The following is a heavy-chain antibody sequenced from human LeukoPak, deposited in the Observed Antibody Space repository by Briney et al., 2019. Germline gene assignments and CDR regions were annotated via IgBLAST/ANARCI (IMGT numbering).Heavy chain of an antibody. CDR1: GFTVSSNY. V-gene: IGHV3-66*01. CDR3: AREAHTGSGTYWGGVDYYYGLDV. Sequence: PGGSLRLSCAASGFTVSSNYMSWVRQAPGKGLEWVSVVYGGDTTYYADSVKGRFTISRDNSKNTLYLQMNSLRAEDTAVYYCAREAHTGSGTYWGGVDYYYGLDVWGQGTTVTVSS. D-gene: IGHD3-10*01. CDR2: VYGGDTT. J-gene: IGHJ6*02.